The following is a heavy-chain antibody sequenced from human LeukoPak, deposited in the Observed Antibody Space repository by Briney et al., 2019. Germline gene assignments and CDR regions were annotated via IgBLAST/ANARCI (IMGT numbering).Heavy chain of an antibody. D-gene: IGHD6-13*01. J-gene: IGHJ5*02. CDR3: ARLGKIAAAGGAYNWFDP. V-gene: IGHV4-31*03. CDR2: IYYSGST. CDR1: GGSISSGGYY. Sequence: SQTLSLTCTVSGGSISSGGYYWSWIRQHPGKGLEWIGYIYYSGSTYYNPSLKSRVTISVDTSKNQFSLKLSSVTAADTAVYYCARLGKIAAAGGAYNWFDPWGQGTLVTVSS.